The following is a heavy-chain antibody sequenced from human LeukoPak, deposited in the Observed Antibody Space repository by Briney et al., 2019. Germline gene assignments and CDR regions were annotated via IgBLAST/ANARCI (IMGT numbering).Heavy chain of an antibody. J-gene: IGHJ4*02. CDR3: ARGFDSSGYGHFDY. CDR1: GFTVSSNY. V-gene: IGHV3-53*01. CDR2: IYSGGGT. Sequence: PGGSLRLSCAASGFTVSSNYMSWVRQAPGKGLEWVSVIYSGGGTYYADSVKGRFTISRDNSKNTLYLQMNSLRAEDTAVYYCARGFDSSGYGHFDYWGQGTLVTVSS. D-gene: IGHD3-22*01.